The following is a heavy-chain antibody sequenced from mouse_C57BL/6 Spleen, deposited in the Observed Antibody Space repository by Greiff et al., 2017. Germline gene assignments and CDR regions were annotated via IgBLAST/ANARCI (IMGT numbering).Heavy chain of an antibody. Sequence: VKLLESGAELARPGASVTLSCKASGYTVTSYGICWVKQRTGQGLEWSGENYPRSGNTYYNEKFKGKAPLTADKSSSTSYMSLRSLTSEDSAVYFCARHSSGYLYYAMDYWGQGTSVTVSS. J-gene: IGHJ4*01. D-gene: IGHD3-2*02. CDR1: GYTVTSYG. CDR2: NYPRSGNT. CDR3: ARHSSGYLYYAMDY. V-gene: IGHV1-81*01.